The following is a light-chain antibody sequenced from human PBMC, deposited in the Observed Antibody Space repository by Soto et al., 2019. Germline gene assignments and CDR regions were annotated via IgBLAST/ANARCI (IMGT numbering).Light chain of an antibody. Sequence: EIVLTQSPGTLSLSPGERATLSCRASQSISSSHLAWYQQNPGQAPRLLIYGASTRATGIPGRFGGSGSETDFTLTISRLEPEDFAVYYCHQFDTSPCTFGQGTKVEIK. J-gene: IGKJ1*01. CDR3: HQFDTSPCT. V-gene: IGKV3-20*01. CDR1: QSISSSH. CDR2: GAS.